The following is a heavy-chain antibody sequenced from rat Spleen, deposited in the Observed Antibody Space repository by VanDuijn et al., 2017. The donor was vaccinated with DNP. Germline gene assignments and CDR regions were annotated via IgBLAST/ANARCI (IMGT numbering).Heavy chain of an antibody. V-gene: IGHV3-1*01. J-gene: IGHJ3*01. CDR1: FYSITSSNK. Sequence: EVLLQESGPGLVKPSQSLSLTCSVTFYSITSSNKWNWIRKFPGNQMEWMGYISYSGNTNYNPSLKSRISITRDTSKNQFFLQLNSVSPEDTATYYCASLWTLAYWGQGTLVTVSS. D-gene: IGHD1-3*01. CDR3: ASLWTLAY. CDR2: ISYSGNT.